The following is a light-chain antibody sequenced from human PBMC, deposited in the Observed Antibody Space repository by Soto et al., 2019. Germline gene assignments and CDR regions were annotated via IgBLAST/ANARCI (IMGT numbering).Light chain of an antibody. J-gene: IGKJ4*02. CDR2: AAS. V-gene: IGKV1-17*01. CDR1: QGIGSD. Sequence: DIQMTQSPSSLSASVGDRVTITCRASQGIGSDLAWFQQKPGKATKRLIYAASRLQSGVPSRFSGSGSGTEFTLTVSSLQPEDFATYYCLQHNSYPRTFGPGTNVEIK. CDR3: LQHNSYPRT.